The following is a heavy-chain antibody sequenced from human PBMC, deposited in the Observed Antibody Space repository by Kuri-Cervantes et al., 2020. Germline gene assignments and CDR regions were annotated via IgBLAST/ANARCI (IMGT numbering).Heavy chain of an antibody. D-gene: IGHD3-3*01. CDR3: ARDAFLFGVSY. CDR1: GYTFTYRY. J-gene: IGHJ4*02. CDR2: NIPILGTA. V-gene: IGHV1-69*10. Sequence: SVKVSCKASGYTFTYRYLHWVRQAPGQGLEWMGGNIPILGTAKYAQKFQGRVTITADKSTSTAYMELSSLRSEDTAVYYCARDAFLFGVSYWGQGTLVTVSS.